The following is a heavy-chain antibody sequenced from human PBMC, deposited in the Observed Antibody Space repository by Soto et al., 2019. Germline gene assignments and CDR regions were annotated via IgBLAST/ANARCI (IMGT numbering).Heavy chain of an antibody. D-gene: IGHD2-21*02. J-gene: IGHJ4*02. V-gene: IGHV4-31*03. CDR2: IYYSGST. CDR3: GRGDSGGACLDY. Sequence: QVQLQESGPGLVKPSPTLSLTCTVSGDSINSDDYYWTWIRQHPGKGLEWIGSIYYSGSTYYNPSIKSRVTISVDTSKSHVSLKLSSVTAADTAVYYWGRGDSGGACLDYWGQGTLVTVSS. CDR1: GDSINSDDYY.